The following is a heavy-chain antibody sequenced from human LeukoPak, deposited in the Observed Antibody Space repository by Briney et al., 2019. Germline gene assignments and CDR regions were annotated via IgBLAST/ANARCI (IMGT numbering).Heavy chain of an antibody. CDR2: ISGSGGNT. CDR1: GFTFSSYG. V-gene: IGHV3-23*01. Sequence: GGSLRLSCAASGFTFSSYGMSWVRQAPGKGLEWVSSISGSGGNTYYADSVKGRFAISRDNSKNTLFLHMNSLRAEDTAVYYCAKALGGYHFDYWGQGTLVTVSS. CDR3: AKALGGYHFDY. D-gene: IGHD3-16*01. J-gene: IGHJ4*02.